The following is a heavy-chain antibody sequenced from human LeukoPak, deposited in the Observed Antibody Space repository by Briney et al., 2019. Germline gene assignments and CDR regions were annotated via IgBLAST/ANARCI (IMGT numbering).Heavy chain of an antibody. CDR2: ISYDGSNK. J-gene: IGHJ4*02. V-gene: IGHV3-30-3*01. CDR1: GFTFSSYA. CDR3: ARVVPYGGSGYTSVDY. D-gene: IGHD3-3*01. Sequence: GGSLRLSCAASGFTFSSYAMHWVRQAPGKGLEWVAVISYDGSNKYYADSVKGRFTISRDNSKNTLYLQMNSLRAEDTAAYYCARVVPYGGSGYTSVDYWGQGTLVTVSS.